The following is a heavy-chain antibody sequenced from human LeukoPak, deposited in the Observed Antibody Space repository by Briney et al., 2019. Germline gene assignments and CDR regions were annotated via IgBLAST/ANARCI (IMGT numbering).Heavy chain of an antibody. CDR3: ARGYLEYYYYMDV. V-gene: IGHV3-48*01. J-gene: IGHJ6*03. CDR2: SSISSRTI. Sequence: GGSLRLSCAASGFTFSSYTMNWVRQAPGKGLEWVSHSSISSRTIYYADSVKGRCTISRDNAKNSLYLQMNSLRAEDSAVYYCARGYLEYYYYMDVWGKGTTVTVSS. D-gene: IGHD5-18*01. CDR1: GFTFSSYT.